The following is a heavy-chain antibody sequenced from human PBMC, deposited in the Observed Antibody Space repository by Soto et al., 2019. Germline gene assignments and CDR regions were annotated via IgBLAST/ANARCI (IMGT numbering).Heavy chain of an antibody. Sequence: GESLKISCKGSGYSFTSYWIGWVRQMPGKDLEWMRIIYPGDSDTRYSPSFQGQVTISADKSISTAYLQWSSLKASDTAMYYCARHNKGVIGYYYYGMDVWGQRTTVNAS. D-gene: IGHD3-16*02. CDR2: IYPGDSDT. V-gene: IGHV5-51*01. J-gene: IGHJ6*02. CDR3: ARHNKGVIGYYYYGMDV. CDR1: GYSFTSYW.